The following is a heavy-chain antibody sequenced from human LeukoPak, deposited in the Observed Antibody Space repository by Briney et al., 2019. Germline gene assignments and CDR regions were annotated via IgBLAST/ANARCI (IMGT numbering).Heavy chain of an antibody. V-gene: IGHV3-23*01. J-gene: IGHJ4*02. CDR3: AKGAVRVDPKYFDY. CDR1: GFTFSSYA. CDR2: ISGSGGST. D-gene: IGHD3-10*01. Sequence: GGSLRLSCAASGFTFSSYAMSWVRQAPGKGLDGVSAISGSGGSTFYADSVKGRFTISRDNSKNTLYLQMNSLRAEDTAVYYCAKGAVRVDPKYFDYWGQGTLVTVSS.